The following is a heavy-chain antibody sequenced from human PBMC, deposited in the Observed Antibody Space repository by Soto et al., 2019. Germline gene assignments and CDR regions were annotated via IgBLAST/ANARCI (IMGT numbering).Heavy chain of an antibody. Sequence: GGSLRLSCAASGFTFSSYAMSWVRQAPGKGLEWVSAISGSGGSTYYADSVKGRFTISRDNSKNTLYLQMNSLRAEDTAVYYCAKPPWFGLQPYYGMDVWGQGTTVTVSS. CDR2: ISGSGGST. CDR1: GFTFSSYA. J-gene: IGHJ6*02. V-gene: IGHV3-23*01. D-gene: IGHD3-10*01. CDR3: AKPPWFGLQPYYGMDV.